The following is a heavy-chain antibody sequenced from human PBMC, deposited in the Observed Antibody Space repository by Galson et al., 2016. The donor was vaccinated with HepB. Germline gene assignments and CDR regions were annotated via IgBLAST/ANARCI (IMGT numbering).Heavy chain of an antibody. CDR1: GFTFSDYN. V-gene: IGHV3-21*05. J-gene: IGHJ6*02. CDR3: VRGNRIYYYYGMDV. Sequence: SLRLSCAASGFTFSDYNMNWVRQAPGKGLEWVSYLSSLSSYIYYADSVKGRFTLSRDKAQNSLYLQMNSLTAEDTAVYYCVRGNRIYYYYGMDVGGQGTTVTVSS. D-gene: IGHD2-15*01. CDR2: LSSLSSYI.